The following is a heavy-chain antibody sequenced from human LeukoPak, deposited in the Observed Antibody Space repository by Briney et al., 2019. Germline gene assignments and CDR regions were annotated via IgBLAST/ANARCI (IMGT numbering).Heavy chain of an antibody. V-gene: IGHV3-33*01. CDR2: IWYDGSNK. CDR1: GFTFSGYG. CDR3: ARDLLDYAAGYSQH. J-gene: IGHJ1*01. D-gene: IGHD2-2*01. Sequence: PGGSLRLSCAASGFTFSGYGMHWVRQAPGQGLEWVAVIWYDGSNKKYADSVKGRFAISRDNSKNTLYLQMNSLRVEDTAVYYCARDLLDYAAGYSQHWGQGALVTVSS.